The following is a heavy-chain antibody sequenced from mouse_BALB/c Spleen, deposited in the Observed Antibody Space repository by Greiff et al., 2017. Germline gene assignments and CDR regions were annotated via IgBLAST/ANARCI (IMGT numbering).Heavy chain of an antibody. J-gene: IGHJ2*01. V-gene: IGHV1-7*01. Sequence: QVHVKQSGAELAKPGASVKMSCKASGYTFTSYWMHWVKQRPGQGLEWIGYINPSTGYTEYNQKFKDKATLTADKSSSTAYMQLSSLTSEDSAVYYCASRVITTYYFDYWGQGTTLTVSS. D-gene: IGHD1-2*01. CDR1: GYTFTSYW. CDR2: INPSTGYT. CDR3: ASRVITTYYFDY.